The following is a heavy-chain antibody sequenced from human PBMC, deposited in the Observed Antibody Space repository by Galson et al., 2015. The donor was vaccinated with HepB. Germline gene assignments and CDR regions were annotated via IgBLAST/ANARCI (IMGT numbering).Heavy chain of an antibody. D-gene: IGHD1-1*01. CDR3: ARDNDHRGWFDP. CDR2: IIPIFGTA. V-gene: IGHV1-69*13. J-gene: IGHJ5*02. CDR1: GGTFSSYA. Sequence: SVKVSCKASGGTFSSYAISWVRQAPGQGLEWMGGIIPIFGTANYAQKFQGRVTITADESTSTAYMELSSLRSEDTAVYYCARDNDHRGWFDPWGQGTLVTVSS.